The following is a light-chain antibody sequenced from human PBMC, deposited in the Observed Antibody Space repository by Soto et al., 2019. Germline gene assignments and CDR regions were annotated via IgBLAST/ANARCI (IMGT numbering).Light chain of an antibody. CDR2: EVN. V-gene: IGLV2-8*01. Sequence: QSALTQPPSASGSPGQSVTISCTGTSSDVGGYNYVSWYQQYPGKVPKLMIYEVNKRPSGVPDRFSGSKSGNTGSLTVSGLAAADAADSYCTSYAGGNNVFGTGTKLTVL. J-gene: IGLJ1*01. CDR3: TSYAGGNNV. CDR1: SSDVGGYNY.